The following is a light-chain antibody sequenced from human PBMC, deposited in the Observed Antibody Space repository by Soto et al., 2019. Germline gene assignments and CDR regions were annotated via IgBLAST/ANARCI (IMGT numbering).Light chain of an antibody. CDR1: QSVSSD. Sequence: EIVLTQSPAILSMSPGERATLSCRASQSVSSDFAWYQQKPGQAPRLLISDASNRATGVPARFSGSGSGTDFTLTISSLEPEDFAVYYCQQRRYWPVTFGQGTKVEIK. J-gene: IGKJ1*01. V-gene: IGKV3-11*01. CDR3: QQRRYWPVT. CDR2: DAS.